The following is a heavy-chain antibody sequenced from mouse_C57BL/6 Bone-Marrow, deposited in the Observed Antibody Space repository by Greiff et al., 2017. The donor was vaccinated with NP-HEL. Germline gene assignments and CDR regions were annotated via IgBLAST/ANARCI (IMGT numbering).Heavy chain of an antibody. V-gene: IGHV1-9*01. CDR3: ARSYTNPEAY. J-gene: IGHJ3*01. CDR2: ILPGSGST. CDR1: G. D-gene: IGHD1-1*01. Sequence: VQLQQSGAELMKPGASVKLSCKATGLEWIGEILPGSGSTNYNEKFKGKATFTADTSSNTAYMQLSSLTTEDSAIYYCARSYTNPEAYWGQGTLVTVSA.